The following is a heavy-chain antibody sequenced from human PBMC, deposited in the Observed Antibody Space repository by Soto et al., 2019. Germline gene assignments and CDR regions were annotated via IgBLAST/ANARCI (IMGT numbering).Heavy chain of an antibody. J-gene: IGHJ5*02. V-gene: IGHV1-69*13. Sequence: ASVKVSCKASGGTFSSYAISWVRQAPGQGLEWMGGIIPIFGTANYAQKFQGRVTSTADESTSTAYMELSSLRSEDTAVYYCARAAYYDFWSGFGWFDPWGQGTLVTVSS. CDR1: GGTFSSYA. D-gene: IGHD3-3*01. CDR3: ARAAYYDFWSGFGWFDP. CDR2: IIPIFGTA.